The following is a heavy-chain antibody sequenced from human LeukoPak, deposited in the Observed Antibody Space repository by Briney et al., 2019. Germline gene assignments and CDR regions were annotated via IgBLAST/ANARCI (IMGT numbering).Heavy chain of an antibody. D-gene: IGHD5-24*01. CDR2: IYYSGST. CDR3: ARLQMATVDY. CDR1: GGSISSSSYY. Sequence: PSETLSLTCTVSGGSISSSSYYWGWIRQPPGKGLEWIGSIYYSGSTHYNPSLKSRVTISVDTSKNQFSLKLSSVTAADTAVYYCARLQMATVDYWGQGTLVTVSS. V-gene: IGHV4-39*01. J-gene: IGHJ4*02.